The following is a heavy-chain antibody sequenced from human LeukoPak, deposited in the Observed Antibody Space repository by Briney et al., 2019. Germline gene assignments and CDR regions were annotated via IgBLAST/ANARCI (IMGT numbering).Heavy chain of an antibody. Sequence: ASVKASCKASGYTFTSFYMHWVRQAPGQGLEWMGIINSSSGSTSYAQKFQGRVTMTRDTSTSPVYMELSSLRSEDTAVYYCARSRGYSSSWYVYYYYMDVWGKGTTVTVSS. D-gene: IGHD6-13*01. CDR3: ARSRGYSSSWYVYYYYMDV. CDR1: GYTFTSFY. V-gene: IGHV1-46*01. J-gene: IGHJ6*03. CDR2: INSSSGST.